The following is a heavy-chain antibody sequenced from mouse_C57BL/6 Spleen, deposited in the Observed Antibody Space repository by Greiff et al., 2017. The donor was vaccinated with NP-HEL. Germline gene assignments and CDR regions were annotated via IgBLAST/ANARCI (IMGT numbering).Heavy chain of an antibody. CDR1: GYAFSSSW. CDR3: ARAGYDYGGWFAY. D-gene: IGHD2-4*01. Sequence: QVQLQQSGPELVKPGASVKISCKASGYAFSSSWMNWVKQRPGKGLEWIGRIYPGDGDTNYNGKFKGKATLTADKSSSTAYMQLSSLTSEDSAVYFYARAGYDYGGWFAYWGQGTLVTVSA. J-gene: IGHJ3*01. CDR2: IYPGDGDT. V-gene: IGHV1-82*01.